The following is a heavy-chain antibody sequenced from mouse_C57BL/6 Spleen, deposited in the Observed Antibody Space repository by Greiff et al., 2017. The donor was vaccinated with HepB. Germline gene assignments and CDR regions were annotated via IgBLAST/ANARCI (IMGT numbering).Heavy chain of an antibody. Sequence: LVESGAELVRPGTSVKVSCKASGYAFTNYLIEWVKQRPGQGLEWIGVINPGSGGTNYNEKFKGKATLTADKSSSTAYMQLSSLTSEDSAVYFCARGESMVTDWYFDVWGTGTTVTVSS. CDR3: ARGESMVTDWYFDV. D-gene: IGHD2-2*01. CDR2: INPGSGGT. J-gene: IGHJ1*03. V-gene: IGHV1-54*01. CDR1: GYAFTNYL.